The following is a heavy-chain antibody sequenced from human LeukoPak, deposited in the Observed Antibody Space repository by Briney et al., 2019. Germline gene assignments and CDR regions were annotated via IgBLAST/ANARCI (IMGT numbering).Heavy chain of an antibody. CDR1: GFTFSNCP. CDR3: AKDLRGRLLRYFDY. V-gene: IGHV3-23*01. Sequence: PGGSLRLSCAASGFTFSNCPMSFVRQAPGKGLEWVSTSGGGDGTYYAESVRGRFTISRDESKSTLYLQMSNLRAEDTAIYYCAKDLRGRLLRYFDYWGRGTLVTVSS. D-gene: IGHD3-16*01. J-gene: IGHJ4*02. CDR2: SGGGDGT.